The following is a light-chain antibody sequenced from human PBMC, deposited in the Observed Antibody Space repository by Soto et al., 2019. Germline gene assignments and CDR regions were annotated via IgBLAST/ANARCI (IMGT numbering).Light chain of an antibody. Sequence: IQMTQSPSTLSASVGDRVTITCRASQSISSWLAWYQQKPGKAPNLLIYGASSLQSGVPSRFSGSGSGTEFTLTISSLQPDDFATYYCQQYNTELTFGQGTKVEIK. CDR2: GAS. V-gene: IGKV1-5*01. J-gene: IGKJ1*01. CDR1: QSISSW. CDR3: QQYNTELT.